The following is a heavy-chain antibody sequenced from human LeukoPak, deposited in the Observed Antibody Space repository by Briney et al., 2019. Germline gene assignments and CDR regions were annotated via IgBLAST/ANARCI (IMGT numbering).Heavy chain of an antibody. CDR1: GYSISSGYY. J-gene: IGHJ4*02. V-gene: IGHV4-38-2*02. CDR3: ARVLTWDSYYFDY. D-gene: IGHD1-26*01. CDR2: IYHSGST. Sequence: SETLSLTCTVSGYSISSGYYWGWIRQPSGKGLEWIGSIYHSGSTYYNPSLKSRVTISVDTSKNQFSLKLSSVTAADTAVYYCARVLTWDSYYFDYWGQGTLVTVSS.